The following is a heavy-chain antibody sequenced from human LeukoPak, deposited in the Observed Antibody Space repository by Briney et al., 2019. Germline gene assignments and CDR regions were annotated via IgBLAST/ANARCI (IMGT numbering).Heavy chain of an antibody. J-gene: IGHJ4*02. CDR2: LYYSGST. Sequence: SETLSLTCTVSGGSISSRSYYWGWIRQPPGKGLEWIGSLYYSGSTYYNPSLKGRVTISVDTSKNQFSLKLSSVTAADTAVYYCARRQRWLQSGFDYWGQGTLVTVSS. CDR1: GGSISSRSYY. V-gene: IGHV4-39*01. D-gene: IGHD5-24*01. CDR3: ARRQRWLQSGFDY.